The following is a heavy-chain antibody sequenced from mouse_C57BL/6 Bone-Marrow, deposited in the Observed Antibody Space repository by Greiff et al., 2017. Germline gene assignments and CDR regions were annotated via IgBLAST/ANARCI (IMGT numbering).Heavy chain of an antibody. Sequence: QVQLQQSGAELVRPGTSVKVSCKASGYAFTNYLIEWVKQRPGQGLEWIGVINPGSGGTNYNEKFKGKATLTADKSSSTAYMQLSSLTSEDSAVYFCARHYYYGSSPYWGQGTTLTVSA. D-gene: IGHD1-1*01. V-gene: IGHV1-54*01. J-gene: IGHJ2*01. CDR3: ARHYYYGSSPY. CDR1: GYAFTNYL. CDR2: INPGSGGT.